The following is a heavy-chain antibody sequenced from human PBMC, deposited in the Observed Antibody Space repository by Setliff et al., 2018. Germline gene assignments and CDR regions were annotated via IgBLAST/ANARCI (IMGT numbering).Heavy chain of an antibody. D-gene: IGHD3-9*01. CDR1: GYTFTKYY. J-gene: IGHJ4*02. V-gene: IGHV1-46*01. CDR3: ARAGISSDIY. Sequence: ASVKVSCKASGYTFTKYYMYWVRQAPGQGLEWMGIINISGGTSSYEQKFQGRVTMTRDTSTNTIYMELSSLSFEDTAVYYCARAGISSDIYWGQGTLVTVSS. CDR2: INISGGTS.